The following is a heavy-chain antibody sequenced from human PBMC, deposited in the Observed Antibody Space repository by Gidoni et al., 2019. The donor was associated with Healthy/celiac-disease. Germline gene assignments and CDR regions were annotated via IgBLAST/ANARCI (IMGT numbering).Heavy chain of an antibody. CDR3: ALGLRITMIVVGNYFDY. J-gene: IGHJ4*02. CDR2: INPSGGST. V-gene: IGHV1-46*01. Sequence: QVQLVQSGAEVKKPGASVKFSCKASGYTFTSYYMHWVRQAPGQGLEWMGIINPSGGSTSYAQKFQGRVTMTRDTSTSTVYMELSSLRSEDTAVYYCALGLRITMIVVGNYFDYWGQGTLVTVSS. CDR1: GYTFTSYY. D-gene: IGHD3-22*01.